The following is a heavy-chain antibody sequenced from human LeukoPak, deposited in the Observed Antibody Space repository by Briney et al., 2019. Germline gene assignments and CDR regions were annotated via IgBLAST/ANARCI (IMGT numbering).Heavy chain of an antibody. CDR3: VRMVTGWPNWIDP. Sequence: ESLRLSCVASGFPVSDYYMSWVRQAPGKGLEWVSVIYAGGSAYSADSVKGRFTMSRDTSKNTLYLQMNSLRAEDTAVYYCVRMVTGWPNWIDPWGQGTLVTVSS. D-gene: IGHD6-19*01. CDR2: IYAGGSA. J-gene: IGHJ5*02. CDR1: GFPVSDYY. V-gene: IGHV3-66*01.